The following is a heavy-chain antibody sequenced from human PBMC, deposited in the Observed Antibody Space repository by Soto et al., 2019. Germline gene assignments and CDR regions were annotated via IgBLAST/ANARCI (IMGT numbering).Heavy chain of an antibody. J-gene: IGHJ5*02. Sequence: QVQLVQSGAEVKKPGASVKVSCKASGYTFTSYDINWVRQATGHGLEWMGWMNPNSGNTGYAQKFQGRVTMTRNTSISTAYMELSSLRSEDTAVYYCAREGYSGYDLSSRFDPWGQGTLVTVSA. CDR1: GYTFTSYD. V-gene: IGHV1-8*01. CDR2: MNPNSGNT. CDR3: AREGYSGYDLSSRFDP. D-gene: IGHD5-12*01.